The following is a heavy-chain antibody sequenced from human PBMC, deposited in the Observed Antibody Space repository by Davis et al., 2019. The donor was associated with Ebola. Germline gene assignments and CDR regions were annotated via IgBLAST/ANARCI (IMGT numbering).Heavy chain of an antibody. V-gene: IGHV4-30-2*05. CDR1: GGSISSGGYS. CDR2: IYYSGKT. Sequence: PSETLSLTCAVSGGSISSGGYSWSWIRQPPGKGLEWIGHIYYSGKTSYNPSLKSRVTISLDTSKNQFSLRLNSLTATDTAVYYCARLWISYSYFDYWGQGTLVPVSS. D-gene: IGHD2-21*01. CDR3: ARLWISYSYFDY. J-gene: IGHJ4*02.